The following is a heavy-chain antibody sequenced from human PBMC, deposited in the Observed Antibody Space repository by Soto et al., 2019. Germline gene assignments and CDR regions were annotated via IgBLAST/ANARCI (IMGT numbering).Heavy chain of an antibody. D-gene: IGHD2-2*02. CDR1: GGSFSGYY. CDR2: INHSGST. V-gene: IGHV4-34*01. CDR3: ARQLGYCSGTSCYRYAYYFDS. Sequence: SETLSLTCAVYGGSFSGYYWSWIRQPPGKGLEWIGEINHSGSTNYSPSLKSRITISVDTSKNQFSLRLSSVTAADTAVYYCARQLGYCSGTSCYRYAYYFDSWGQGALVTVSS. J-gene: IGHJ4*02.